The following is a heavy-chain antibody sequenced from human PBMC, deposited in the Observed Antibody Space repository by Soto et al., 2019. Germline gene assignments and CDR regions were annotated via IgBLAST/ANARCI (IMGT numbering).Heavy chain of an antibody. Sequence: QVQLVQSGAEVKKPGSSVKVSCKASGGTFSSYAISWVRQAPGQGLEWMGGIIPIFGTANYAQKFQGRVTITADESPSTAYMELSSLSSEATAVYYCARHVPAAGYYYGMDVWGQGTTVTVSS. D-gene: IGHD2-2*01. V-gene: IGHV1-69*12. CDR1: GGTFSSYA. J-gene: IGHJ6*02. CDR2: IIPIFGTA. CDR3: ARHVPAAGYYYGMDV.